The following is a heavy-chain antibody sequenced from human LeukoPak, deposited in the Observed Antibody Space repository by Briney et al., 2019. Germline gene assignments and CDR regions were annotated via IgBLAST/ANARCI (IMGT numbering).Heavy chain of an antibody. V-gene: IGHV3-23*01. CDR1: GFTFGSYA. D-gene: IGHD2-2*01. J-gene: IGHJ4*02. CDR3: AKDCTSTNCYVDY. CDR2: ISGSGGST. Sequence: PGGSLRLSCAASGFTFGSYAMSWVRQAPGKGLEWVSAISGSGGSTYCADSVKGRFTISRDNSKNTLYLQMNSLRAEDTALYYCAKDCTSTNCYVDYWGPGTLVTVSS.